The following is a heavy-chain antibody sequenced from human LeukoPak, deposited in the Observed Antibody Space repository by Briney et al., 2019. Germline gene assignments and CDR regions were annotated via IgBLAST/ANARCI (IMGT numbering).Heavy chain of an antibody. CDR3: ARTSGWYYDFWSVDFDY. V-gene: IGHV1-69*10. J-gene: IGHJ4*02. CDR1: LGTFSIYA. CDR2: IIPILGIA. Sequence: SVKVSCKASLGTFSIYAISWVRQPPGQGRAWMGRIIPILGIANYAQKFQGRVTIPEDKSTRTAYMELSSLRSEDRAVYCCARTSGWYYDFWSVDFDYWGRGPLVTVSS. D-gene: IGHD3-3*01.